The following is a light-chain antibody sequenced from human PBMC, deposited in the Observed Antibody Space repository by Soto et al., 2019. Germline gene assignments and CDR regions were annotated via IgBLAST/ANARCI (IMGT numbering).Light chain of an antibody. CDR3: LQDTNDPWT. Sequence: AIQMTQSPSYLSAYVGDRVTITCRASQAISDDLGWYQQKPGKAPKLLIYGASSLHDGVPSRFSGSGSGTDFTLPISSLQPEDFATYYCLQDTNDPWTFGQGTKVEVK. CDR2: GAS. CDR1: QAISDD. J-gene: IGKJ1*01. V-gene: IGKV1-6*01.